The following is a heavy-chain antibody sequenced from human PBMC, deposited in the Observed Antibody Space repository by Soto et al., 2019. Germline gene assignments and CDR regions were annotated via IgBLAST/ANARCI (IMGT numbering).Heavy chain of an antibody. CDR3: ARGGSSTGFYYYYGMDV. Sequence: GGSLRLSCAASGFTFSSYSMNWVRQAPGKGLEWVSYISSSSSTIYYADSVKGRFTISRDNAKNSLYLQMNSLRDEDTAVYYCARGGSSTGFYYYYGMDVWGQGTTVTVSS. CDR1: GFTFSSYS. D-gene: IGHD2-2*01. J-gene: IGHJ6*02. CDR2: ISSSSSTI. V-gene: IGHV3-48*02.